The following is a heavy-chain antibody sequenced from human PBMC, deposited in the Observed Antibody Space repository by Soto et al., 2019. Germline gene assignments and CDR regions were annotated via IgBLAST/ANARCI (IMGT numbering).Heavy chain of an antibody. D-gene: IGHD3-10*01. Sequence: SQTLSLTCAISGDSVSSNSAGWNWIRQSPSRGLEWLGRTYYRSKWYNDYAVSVKSRITINPDTSTNQFSLQLNSVTPDDTAVYYCARVSITTIRGIAYSYGGLDVWGQGTTVTVSS. J-gene: IGHJ6*02. CDR1: GDSVSSNSAG. CDR2: TYYRSKWYN. V-gene: IGHV6-1*01. CDR3: ARVSITTIRGIAYSYGGLDV.